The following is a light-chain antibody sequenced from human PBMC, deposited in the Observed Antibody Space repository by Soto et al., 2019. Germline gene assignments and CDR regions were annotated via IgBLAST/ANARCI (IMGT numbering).Light chain of an antibody. CDR2: PAS. J-gene: IGKJ1*01. CDR1: QPISSW. Sequence: DIQMTQSPSSISASVGDRVTITCRASQPISSWLAWYQQVPGQAPYLLIYPASTLQSGVPSRFSGSGSGTDFTLTINSLQPEDFATYYCQQGYNFPRAFXQGXXVEI. V-gene: IGKV1-12*01. CDR3: QQGYNFPRA.